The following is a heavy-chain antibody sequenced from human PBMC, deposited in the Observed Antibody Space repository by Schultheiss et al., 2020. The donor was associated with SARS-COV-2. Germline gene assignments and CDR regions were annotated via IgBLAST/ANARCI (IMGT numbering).Heavy chain of an antibody. J-gene: IGHJ4*02. CDR2: IYYSGST. D-gene: IGHD3-22*01. Sequence: SETLSLTCTVSGGSISSYYWSWIRQPPGKGLEWIGYIYYSGSTNYNPSLKSRVTMSVDTSKNQFSLKLSSVTAADTAVYYCASSYYYDSSGYSLGYWGQGTLVTVSS. CDR3: ASSYYYDSSGYSLGY. CDR1: GGSISSYY. V-gene: IGHV4-59*08.